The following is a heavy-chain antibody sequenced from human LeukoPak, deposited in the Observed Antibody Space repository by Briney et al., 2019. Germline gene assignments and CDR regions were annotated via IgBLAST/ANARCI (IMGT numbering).Heavy chain of an antibody. CDR1: GYTFTSYY. Sequence: ASVKVSCKASGYTFTSYYMDWVRRAPGQGLEWMGIINPSGGSTSYAQKFQGRVTMTRDTSTSTVYMELSSLRSEDTAVYYCARDGPRIAALGEDFDYWGQGTLVTVSS. D-gene: IGHD6-6*01. CDR2: INPSGGST. J-gene: IGHJ4*02. CDR3: ARDGPRIAALGEDFDY. V-gene: IGHV1-46*01.